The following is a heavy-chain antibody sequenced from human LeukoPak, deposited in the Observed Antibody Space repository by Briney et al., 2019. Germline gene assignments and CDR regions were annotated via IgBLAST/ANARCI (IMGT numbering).Heavy chain of an antibody. V-gene: IGHV3-30*02. CDR1: GFTFSSYG. D-gene: IGHD3/OR15-3a*01. Sequence: GGSLRLSCAASGFTFSSYGMHWVRQAPGKGLEWVASIRYDGSNKYYADSVKGRFTISRDNAKNSLYLQMNSLRAEDTAVYYCARHLEKDFWTGIYKDYYYYYMDVWGKGTTVTVSS. CDR3: ARHLEKDFWTGIYKDYYYYYMDV. J-gene: IGHJ6*03. CDR2: IRYDGSNK.